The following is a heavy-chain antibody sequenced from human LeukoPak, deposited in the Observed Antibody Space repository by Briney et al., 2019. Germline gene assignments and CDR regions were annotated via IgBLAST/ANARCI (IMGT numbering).Heavy chain of an antibody. J-gene: IGHJ3*01. CDR3: ARIAVAGPYDAFDL. CDR1: GFTVNSNY. V-gene: IGHV3-53*01. CDR2: IYKDGRT. D-gene: IGHD6-19*01. Sequence: GGSLRLSCAASGFTVNSNYMSWVRQAPGKGLERVSIIYKDGRTYYADSVKGRFTISRDNSRNMLYLQMNSLRAEDTAVYYCARIAVAGPYDAFDLWGQGTMVTVSS.